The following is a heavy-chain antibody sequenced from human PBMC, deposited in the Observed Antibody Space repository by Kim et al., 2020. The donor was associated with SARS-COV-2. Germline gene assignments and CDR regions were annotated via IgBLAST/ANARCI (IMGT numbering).Heavy chain of an antibody. D-gene: IGHD6-13*01. Sequence: TNSNPSLKSRVTMSVDTSKNQFSLKLSSVTAAYTAVYYCAREDKQQLVNYWGQGTLVTVSS. CDR3: AREDKQQLVNY. V-gene: IGHV4-4*07. J-gene: IGHJ4*02. CDR2: T.